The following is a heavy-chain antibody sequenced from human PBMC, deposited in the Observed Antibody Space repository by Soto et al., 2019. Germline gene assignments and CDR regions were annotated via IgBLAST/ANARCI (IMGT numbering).Heavy chain of an antibody. CDR3: ARHQRTARPSAIDV. Sequence: PGGSLRLSCATSGFIFSNVGMHWVRQAPGKGLEWVAVIWYDGSNAVSADSVKGRFTISRDNSKNTLYLQMSGLRSEDTAVYYCARHQRTARPSAIDVWGAGTTVTV. J-gene: IGHJ6*03. CDR1: GFIFSNVG. V-gene: IGHV3-33*08. D-gene: IGHD6-6*01. CDR2: IWYDGSNA.